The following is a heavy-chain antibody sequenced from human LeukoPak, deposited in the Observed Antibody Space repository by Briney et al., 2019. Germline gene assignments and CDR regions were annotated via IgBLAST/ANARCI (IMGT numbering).Heavy chain of an antibody. J-gene: IGHJ6*03. CDR1: GFTFSGSA. Sequence: GGSLRLSCAASGFTFSGSAMHWVRQASGKGLEWVGRIRSKANSHATAYAASVKGRFTISRDDSKNTAYLQMNSLKTEDTAVYYCTRAVYCSSTSCYTGYYYYYMDVWGKGTTVTASS. CDR2: IRSKANSHAT. CDR3: TRAVYCSSTSCYTGYYYYYMDV. V-gene: IGHV3-73*01. D-gene: IGHD2-2*02.